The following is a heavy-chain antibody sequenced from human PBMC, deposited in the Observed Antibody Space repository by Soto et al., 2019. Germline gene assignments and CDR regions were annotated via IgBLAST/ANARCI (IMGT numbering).Heavy chain of an antibody. D-gene: IGHD3-22*01. V-gene: IGHV3-23*01. J-gene: IGHJ6*02. CDR3: ANSGYYYDSSGYPYGMDV. CDR1: GFTVSSNY. Sequence: GGSLRLSCAASGFTVSSNYMSWVRQAPGKGLEWVSVISVSGGSTYYADSVKGRFTISRDNSKNTLYLQMNILRAEDTAVYYCANSGYYYDSSGYPYGMDVWGQGTTVTVSS. CDR2: ISVSGGST.